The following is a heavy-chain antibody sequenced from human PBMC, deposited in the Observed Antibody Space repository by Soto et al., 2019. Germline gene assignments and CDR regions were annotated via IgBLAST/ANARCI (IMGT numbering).Heavy chain of an antibody. Sequence: QVQLQESGPGLVKPSETLSLTCTVSGGSISSYYWSWIRQPPGKGLEWIGYIYYSGSTNYNPSFKRRVPISVDTSKNQFSLKLSSVTAADTAVYYCARHDYGEPSFDYWGQGTLVTVSS. D-gene: IGHD4-17*01. CDR2: IYYSGST. J-gene: IGHJ4*02. CDR3: ARHDYGEPSFDY. V-gene: IGHV4-59*08. CDR1: GGSISSYY.